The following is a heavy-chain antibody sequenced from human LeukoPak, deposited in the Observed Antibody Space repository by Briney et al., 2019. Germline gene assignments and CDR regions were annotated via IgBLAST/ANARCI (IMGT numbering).Heavy chain of an antibody. D-gene: IGHD3-22*01. J-gene: IGHJ4*02. CDR2: ISTSGST. CDR1: AASISNYY. CDR3: ASPRSGYRYTFDY. Sequence: SETLSLPCAVSAASISNYYWSWIRQAPGKGLEWIGYISTSGSTNYNPSLKSRVSISLDTSKNRFSLYLNFVTAADTAVYYCASPRSGYRYTFDYWGQGALVTVSS. V-gene: IGHV4-4*09.